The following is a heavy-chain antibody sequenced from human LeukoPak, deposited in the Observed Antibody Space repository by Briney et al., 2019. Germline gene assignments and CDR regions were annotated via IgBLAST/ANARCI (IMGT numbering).Heavy chain of an antibody. CDR1: GFTFSSYA. CDR2: ISGSGGST. D-gene: IGHD4-17*01. V-gene: IGHV3-23*01. J-gene: IGHJ4*02. CDR3: AKDRDYGDYWGSGSRSFSFDY. Sequence: GGSLRLSCAASGFTFSSYAMSWVRQAPGKGLEWVSGISGSGGSTYYADSVKGRFTISRDNSKNTLDLQMNSLRAEDTAVYYCAKDRDYGDYWGSGSRSFSFDYWGQGTPVTVSS.